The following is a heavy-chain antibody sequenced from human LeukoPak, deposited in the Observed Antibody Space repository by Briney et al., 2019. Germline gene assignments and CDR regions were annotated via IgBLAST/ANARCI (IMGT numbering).Heavy chain of an antibody. Sequence: GGSLRLSCAASGFTFSSHGIHWVRQAPGKGLEWVAIIWYDGSKKYYADSVKGRFTISRDNSKSTLYLQMNSLRAEDTAVYYCARDLDGGDAFDIWGQGTMVTVSS. CDR3: ARDLDGGDAFDI. V-gene: IGHV3-33*01. CDR1: GFTFSSHG. D-gene: IGHD3/OR15-3a*01. J-gene: IGHJ3*02. CDR2: IWYDGSKK.